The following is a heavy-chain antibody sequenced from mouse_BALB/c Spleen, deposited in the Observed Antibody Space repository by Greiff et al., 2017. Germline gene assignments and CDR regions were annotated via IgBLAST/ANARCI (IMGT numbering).Heavy chain of an antibody. CDR1: GFTFTDYY. J-gene: IGHJ3*01. CDR2: IRNKANGYTT. CDR3: ARDRDYYGSSYAWFAY. D-gene: IGHD1-1*01. V-gene: IGHV7-3*02. Sequence: DVQLQESGGGLVQPGGSLRLSCATSGFTFTDYYMSWVRQPPGKALEWLGFIRNKANGYTTEYSASVKGRFTISRDNSQSILYLQMNTLRAEDSATYYCARDRDYYGSSYAWFAYWGQGTLVTVSA.